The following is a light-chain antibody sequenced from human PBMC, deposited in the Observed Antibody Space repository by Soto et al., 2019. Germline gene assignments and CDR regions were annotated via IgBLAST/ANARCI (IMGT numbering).Light chain of an antibody. Sequence: EIVLTQSPVTLSLSPGERATLSCRASQSVSSYLAWYQQKPGQAPRLLISDASNRATGIPARFSRSGSGTDFTLTIDNREPDDFAFYYCQQRSNWPPLTFGQGTRLEIK. CDR3: QQRSNWPPLT. CDR1: QSVSSY. V-gene: IGKV3-11*01. CDR2: DAS. J-gene: IGKJ5*01.